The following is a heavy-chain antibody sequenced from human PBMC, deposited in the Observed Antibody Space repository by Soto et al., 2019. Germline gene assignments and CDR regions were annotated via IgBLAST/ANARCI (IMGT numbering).Heavy chain of an antibody. V-gene: IGHV3-9*01. CDR2: ISWNSGSI. CDR3: AKVHCGGDCFPKYYFDY. CDR1: GFTFDDYA. J-gene: IGHJ4*02. D-gene: IGHD2-21*01. Sequence: EVQLVESGGGLVQPGRSLRLSCAASGFTFDDYAMHWVRQAPGKGLEWVPGISWNSGSIGYADSVKGRFTISRDNAKNSLYLQMNSLRAEDTALYYCAKVHCGGDCFPKYYFDYWGQGTLVTVSS.